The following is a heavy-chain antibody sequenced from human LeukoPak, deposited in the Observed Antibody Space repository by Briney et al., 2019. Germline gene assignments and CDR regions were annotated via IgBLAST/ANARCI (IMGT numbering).Heavy chain of an antibody. V-gene: IGHV3-7*03. CDR1: GFIFSSYW. J-gene: IGHJ5*01. Sequence: GGSLRLSCAASGFIFSSYWMSWVRQAPGKGLEWVANINQHGDGRYYLDSVKGRFTVSRDNAKNSFYLQMNSLRAEDTAVYYCARDYGWFDSWGQGTLVTVSS. D-gene: IGHD4-17*01. CDR2: INQHGDGR. CDR3: ARDYGWFDS.